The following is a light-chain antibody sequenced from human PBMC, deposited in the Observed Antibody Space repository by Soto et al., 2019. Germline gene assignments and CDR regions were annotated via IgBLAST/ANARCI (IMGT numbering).Light chain of an antibody. J-gene: IGKJ4*01. CDR2: EAS. Sequence: DIQMTQSPSSLSASVGDRITITCQASQDIRKYLNWYQQKPGKAPKLLIYEASNLETGVPSRFSGRGYGTDFTFTISSLQPVDVATYYCQYYDSFPVSFGGRTKVELK. CDR1: QDIRKY. V-gene: IGKV1-33*01. CDR3: QYYDSFPVS.